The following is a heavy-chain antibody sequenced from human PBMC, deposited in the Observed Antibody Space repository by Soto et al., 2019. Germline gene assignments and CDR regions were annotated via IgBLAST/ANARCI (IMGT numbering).Heavy chain of an antibody. D-gene: IGHD2-2*01. CDR2: IGRGGDPI. CDR1: GFIFSEYQ. V-gene: IGHV3-48*03. Sequence: GGSLRLSCVVSGFIFSEYQFNWVRQAPGKGLEWVSYIGRGGDPIYDAHSVKGRFTISRDDDKNTLYLEMNSLRVEDTAIYYCVREKKHQSLGGRFGMDVWGQGTTVTVSS. J-gene: IGHJ6*02. CDR3: VREKKHQSLGGRFGMDV.